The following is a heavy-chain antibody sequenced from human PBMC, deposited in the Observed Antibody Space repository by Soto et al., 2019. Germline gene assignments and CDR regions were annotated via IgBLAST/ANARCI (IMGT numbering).Heavy chain of an antibody. Sequence: GGSLRLSCAASGFPFSSSWVHWARQAPGKGLVWASRVSPEGFTTYAASVEGRFTISRDDAKNTLYLYMHSLRGEDTAMYFCVRELGGTHDYWGQGALVTVSS. CDR3: VRELGGTHDY. V-gene: IGHV3-74*03. CDR2: VSPEGFT. CDR1: GFPFSSSW. J-gene: IGHJ4*02. D-gene: IGHD2-15*01.